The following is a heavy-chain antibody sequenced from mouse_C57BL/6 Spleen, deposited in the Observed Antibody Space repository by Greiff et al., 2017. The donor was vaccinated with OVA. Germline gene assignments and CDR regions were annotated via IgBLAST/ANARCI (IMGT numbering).Heavy chain of an antibody. D-gene: IGHD1-1*01. V-gene: IGHV1-61*01. J-gene: IGHJ2*01. CDR3: ARSHYYGSSSYFDY. CDR2: IYPSDSET. Sequence: VQLQQPGAELVRTGSSVKLSCKASGYTFTSYWMDWVKQRPGQGLEWIGNIYPSDSETHYNQKFKDKATLTVDKSSSTAYMQLSSLTSEDSAVYYCARSHYYGSSSYFDYWGQGTTLTVSS. CDR1: GYTFTSYW.